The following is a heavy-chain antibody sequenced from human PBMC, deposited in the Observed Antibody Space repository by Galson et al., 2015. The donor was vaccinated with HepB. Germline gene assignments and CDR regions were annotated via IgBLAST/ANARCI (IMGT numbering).Heavy chain of an antibody. D-gene: IGHD3-22*01. CDR2: IIPIFGTA. CDR3: AREPTYYYDSSGYYVYWYFDL. V-gene: IGHV1-69*13. CDR1: GGTFSSYA. J-gene: IGHJ2*01. Sequence: SVKVSCKASGGTFSSYAISWVRQAPGQGLEWMGGIIPIFGTANYAQKFQGRVTITADESTSTAYMELSSLRSEDTAVYYCAREPTYYYDSSGYYVYWYFDLWGRGTLVTVSS.